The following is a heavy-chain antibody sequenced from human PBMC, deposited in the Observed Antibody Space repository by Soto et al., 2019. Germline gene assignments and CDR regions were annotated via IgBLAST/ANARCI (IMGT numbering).Heavy chain of an antibody. J-gene: IGHJ6*02. CDR1: GGSVSSGSYY. CDR3: ARVTMVRGVLYGMDV. V-gene: IGHV4-61*01. CDR2: IYYSGST. D-gene: IGHD3-10*01. Sequence: QVQLQESGPGLVKPSETLSLTCTVSGGSVSSGSYYWSWIRQPPGKGLEWIGYIYYSGSTNYNPSLKSRVTISVGTSKNQFSLKLSSVTAADTAVYYCARVTMVRGVLYGMDVWGQGTTVTVSS.